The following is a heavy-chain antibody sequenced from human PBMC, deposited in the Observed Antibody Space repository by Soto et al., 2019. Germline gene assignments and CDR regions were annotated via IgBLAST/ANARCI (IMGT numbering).Heavy chain of an antibody. CDR2: INPNSGGT. Sequence: ASVKVSCKASGYTFTGYYMHWVRQAPGQGLEWMGWINPNSGGTNYAQKFQGRVTMTMDTSISTAYMELSRLRSDDTAVYYCARDDVPAAFNWFDPWGQGTLVTVSS. CDR3: ARDDVPAAFNWFDP. V-gene: IGHV1-2*02. J-gene: IGHJ5*02. D-gene: IGHD2-2*01. CDR1: GYTFTGYY.